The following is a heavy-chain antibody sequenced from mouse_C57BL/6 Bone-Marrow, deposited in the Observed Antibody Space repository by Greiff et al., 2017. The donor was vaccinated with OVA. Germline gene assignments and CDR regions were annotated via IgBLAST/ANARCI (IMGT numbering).Heavy chain of an antibody. CDR2: ISNGGGST. Sequence: EVQGVESGGGLVQPGGSLKLSCAASGFTFSDYYMYWVRQTPEKRLEWVAYISNGGGSTYYPDTVKGRFTISRDNAKNTLYLQISRLKSEDTAMYYCARRLFAYWGQGTLVTVSA. V-gene: IGHV5-12*01. J-gene: IGHJ3*01. CDR1: GFTFSDYY. CDR3: ARRLFAY.